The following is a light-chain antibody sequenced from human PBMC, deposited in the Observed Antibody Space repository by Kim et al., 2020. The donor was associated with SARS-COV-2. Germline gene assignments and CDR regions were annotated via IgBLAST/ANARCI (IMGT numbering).Light chain of an antibody. Sequence: GQSVTNSRTGTSSDGGGYHYVSWYQQPPGKAPKLMIYDVNKRPSGVPDRFSGSKSGNTASLTISGLQAEDEADYYCCSYAGNYKVIFGGGTQLTVL. CDR1: SSDGGGYHY. J-gene: IGLJ2*01. CDR2: DVN. V-gene: IGLV2-11*01. CDR3: CSYAGNYKVI.